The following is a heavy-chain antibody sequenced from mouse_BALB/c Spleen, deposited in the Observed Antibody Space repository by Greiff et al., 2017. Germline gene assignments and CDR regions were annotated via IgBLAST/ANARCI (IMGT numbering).Heavy chain of an antibody. D-gene: IGHD2-14*01. CDR2: IYPGSGST. Sequence: QVQLQQSGPELVKPGASVKMSCKASGYTFTDYVISWVKQRTGQGLEWIGEIYPGSGSTYYNEKFKGKATLTADKSSNTAYMQLSSLTSEDSAVYFCARGAYYRYDGAYWGQGTLVTVS. V-gene: IGHV1-81*01. J-gene: IGHJ3*01. CDR3: ARGAYYRYDGAY. CDR1: GYTFTDYV.